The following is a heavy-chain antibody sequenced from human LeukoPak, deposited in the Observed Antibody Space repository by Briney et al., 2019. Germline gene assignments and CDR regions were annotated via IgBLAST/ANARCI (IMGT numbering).Heavy chain of an antibody. CDR3: ARDTGGYYYYGMDV. CDR1: GGSISSSSYY. D-gene: IGHD2-8*02. J-gene: IGHJ6*02. CDR2: IYYSGST. V-gene: IGHV4-39*07. Sequence: SETLSLTCTVSGGSISSSSYYWGWIRQPPGKGLEWIGSIYYSGSTYYNPSLKSRVTISVDTSKNQFSLKLSSVTAADTAVYYCARDTGGYYYYGMDVWGQGTTVTVSS.